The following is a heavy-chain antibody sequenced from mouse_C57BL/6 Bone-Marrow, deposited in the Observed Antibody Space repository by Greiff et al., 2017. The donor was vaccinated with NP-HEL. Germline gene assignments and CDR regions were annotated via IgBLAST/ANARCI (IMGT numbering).Heavy chain of an antibody. CDR2: IDPETGGT. V-gene: IGHV1-15*01. CDR3: TRTPVYAMDY. CDR1: GYTFTDYE. Sequence: VKLVESGAELVRPGASVTLSCKASGYTFTDYEMHWVKQTPVHGLEWIGAIDPETGGTAYNQKFKGKAILTADKSSSTAYMELRSLTSEDSAVYYCTRTPVYAMDYWGQGTSVTVSS. J-gene: IGHJ4*01.